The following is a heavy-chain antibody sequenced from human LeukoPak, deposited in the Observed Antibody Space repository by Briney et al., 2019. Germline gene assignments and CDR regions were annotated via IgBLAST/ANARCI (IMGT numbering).Heavy chain of an antibody. D-gene: IGHD6-6*01. V-gene: IGHV3-9*01. Sequence: GGSLRLSCAASGFTFDDYAMHWVRQAPGKGLEWVSGISWNSGSIGYADSVKGRFTISRDNAKNSLYLQMNSLRAEDTALYYCARDYSSSSRYYMDVWGKGTTVTVSS. J-gene: IGHJ6*03. CDR2: ISWNSGSI. CDR3: ARDYSSSSRYYMDV. CDR1: GFTFDDYA.